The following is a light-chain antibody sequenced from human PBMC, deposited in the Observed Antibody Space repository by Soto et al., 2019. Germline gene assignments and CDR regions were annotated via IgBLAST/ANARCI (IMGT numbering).Light chain of an antibody. J-gene: IGKJ1*01. CDR1: QSIGSNY. Sequence: EIVLTQSPGTLSMSPGERATLSCRASQSIGSNYLDWYQQKPRQAPRLLIYGASSRATGIPDRFSGSGSGTDFTLTISRLEAEDFAVYYCQQYGSSPRTFGQGTKVEFK. V-gene: IGKV3-20*01. CDR2: GAS. CDR3: QQYGSSPRT.